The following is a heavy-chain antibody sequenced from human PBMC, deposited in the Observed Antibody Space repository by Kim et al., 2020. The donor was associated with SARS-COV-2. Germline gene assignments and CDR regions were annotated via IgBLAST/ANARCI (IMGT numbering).Heavy chain of an antibody. CDR1: GFTFSSYG. CDR2: IWYDGSNK. J-gene: IGHJ4*02. V-gene: IGHV3-33*08. CDR3: ARGNYCGGDCGDY. D-gene: IGHD2-21*02. Sequence: GGSLRLSCAASGFTFSSYGMHWVRQAPGKGLEWVAVIWYDGSNKYYADSVKGRFTISRDNSKNTLYLQMNSLRAEDTAVYYCARGNYCGGDCGDYWGQGTLVTVSS.